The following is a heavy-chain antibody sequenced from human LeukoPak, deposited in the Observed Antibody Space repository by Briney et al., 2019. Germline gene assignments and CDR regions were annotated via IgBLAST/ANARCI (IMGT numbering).Heavy chain of an antibody. CDR1: GFTFSSYA. V-gene: IGHV3-23*01. J-gene: IGHJ5*02. CDR3: ARTYSYRNWFDP. Sequence: PGGSLRLSCAASGFTFSSYAMSWVRQAPGKGLGWVSAISGSGGSTYYADSVKGRFTISRDNSKNTLYLQMNSLRAEDTAVYYCARTYSYRNWFDPWGQGTLVTVSS. D-gene: IGHD5-18*01. CDR2: ISGSGGST.